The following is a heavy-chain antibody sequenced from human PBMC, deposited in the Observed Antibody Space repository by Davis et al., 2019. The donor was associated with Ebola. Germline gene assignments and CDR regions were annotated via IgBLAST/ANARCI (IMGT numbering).Heavy chain of an antibody. CDR2: IRSKANSYAT. J-gene: IGHJ6*02. CDR3: TRPQDFYYSMDV. D-gene: IGHD3-3*01. Sequence: GESLKISCAASGFTFSGSAMHWVRQASGKGLEWVGRIRSKANSYATAYAASVKGRFTISRDDSKNTAYLQMNSLKTEDTAVYYCTRPQDFYYSMDVWGQGTTVTVSS. CDR1: GFTFSGSA. V-gene: IGHV3-73*01.